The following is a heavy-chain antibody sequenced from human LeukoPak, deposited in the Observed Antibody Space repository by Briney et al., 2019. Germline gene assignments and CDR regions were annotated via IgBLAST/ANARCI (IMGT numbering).Heavy chain of an antibody. CDR3: AKDSTYYYGSGSFPHDY. Sequence: GGSLRLSCAASGFTFSSYAMSWVRQAPGKGLEWVSAISGNGGSTYYADSVKGRFTISRDNSKNTLYLQMNSLRAEDTAVYYCAKDSTYYYGSGSFPHDYWGQGTLVTVSS. J-gene: IGHJ4*02. D-gene: IGHD3-10*01. V-gene: IGHV3-23*01. CDR2: ISGNGGST. CDR1: GFTFSSYA.